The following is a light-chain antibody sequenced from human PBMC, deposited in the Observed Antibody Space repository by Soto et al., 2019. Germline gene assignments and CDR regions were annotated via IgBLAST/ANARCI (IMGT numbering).Light chain of an antibody. CDR3: AAWDDSLNGHVV. CDR2: NDN. CDR1: SSNIGGNT. V-gene: IGLV1-44*01. Sequence: VLTQPPSASGTPGQRVTISCSGSSSNIGGNTVNWYQQITGTAPKLLIYNDNQRPSGVPDRFSGSKSGTSGSLAISGLQSEDEGDYYCAAWDDSLNGHVVFGGGTKVTVL. J-gene: IGLJ2*01.